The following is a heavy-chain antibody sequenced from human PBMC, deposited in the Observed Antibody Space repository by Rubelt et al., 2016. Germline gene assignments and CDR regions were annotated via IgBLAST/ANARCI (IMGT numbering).Heavy chain of an antibody. J-gene: IGHJ3*02. Sequence: QLQLQESGPGLVKPSETLSLTCTVSGGSISSSSYYWGWIRQAPGKGLEWIGSIYYSGSTYYNPSLKGRVTIAVDRSKNQCSLKRSSVTAADTAVYYCARWGSGWYVDIWGQGTMVTVSS. V-gene: IGHV4-39*01. CDR1: GGSISSSSYY. D-gene: IGHD6-19*01. CDR2: IYYSGST. CDR3: ARWGSGWYVDI.